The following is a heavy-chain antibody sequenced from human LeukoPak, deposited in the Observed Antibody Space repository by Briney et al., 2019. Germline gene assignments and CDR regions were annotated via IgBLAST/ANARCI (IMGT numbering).Heavy chain of an antibody. Sequence: SETLSLTCSVSGGSISTYYWSWIRQPAGRGLEWIGRIYTTGGTNYNPSLKSRVTISVDTSKNQFSLKLSSVTAADTAVYYCARYTRGRNGMDVWGQGTTVTVSS. CDR1: GGSISTYY. D-gene: IGHD1-26*01. CDR2: IYTTGGT. V-gene: IGHV4-4*07. J-gene: IGHJ6*02. CDR3: ARYTRGRNGMDV.